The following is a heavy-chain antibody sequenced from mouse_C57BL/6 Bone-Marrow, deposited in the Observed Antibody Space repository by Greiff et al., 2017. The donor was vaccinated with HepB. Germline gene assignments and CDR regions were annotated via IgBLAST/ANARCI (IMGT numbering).Heavy chain of an antibody. CDR1: GYTFTSYW. J-gene: IGHJ2*01. D-gene: IGHD1-1*01. CDR3: PGDYYGSSPFDY. CDR2: IHPNSGST. Sequence: QVQLQQPGAELVKPGASVKLSCKASGYTFTSYWMHWVKQRPGQGLEWIGMIHPNSGSTNYNEKFKSKATLPVDKSSSTAYMQLSSLTSEDSAVYYCPGDYYGSSPFDYWGQGTTLTVSS. V-gene: IGHV1-64*01.